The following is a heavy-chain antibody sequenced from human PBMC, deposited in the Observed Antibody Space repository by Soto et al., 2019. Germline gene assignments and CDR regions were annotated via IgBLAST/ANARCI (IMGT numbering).Heavy chain of an antibody. CDR3: ARHQYMENYYYYGMAV. CDR2: IYPGDSDT. J-gene: IGHJ6*02. Sequence: GESLKISCKGSGYSFTSYWIGWVRQMPGKGLEWMGIIYPGDSDTRYSPSFQGQVTISADKSISTAYLQWSSLKASDTAMYYCARHQYMENYYYYGMAVWGQGTTVTVSS. V-gene: IGHV5-51*01. D-gene: IGHD6-6*01. CDR1: GYSFTSYW.